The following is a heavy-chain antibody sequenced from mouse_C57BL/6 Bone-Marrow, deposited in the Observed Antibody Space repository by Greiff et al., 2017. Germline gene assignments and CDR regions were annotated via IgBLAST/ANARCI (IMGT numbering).Heavy chain of an antibody. V-gene: IGHV1-15*01. J-gene: IGHJ1*03. CDR3: TRNYYGSSYWYFDV. Sequence: QVQLQQSGAELVRPGASVTLSCKASGYTFTDYEMHWVKQTPVHGLEWIGAIVPETGGTAYNQKFKGKAILTADKSSSTAYMELRSLTSEDSAVYYCTRNYYGSSYWYFDVWGTGTTVTVSS. CDR1: GYTFTDYE. CDR2: IVPETGGT. D-gene: IGHD1-1*01.